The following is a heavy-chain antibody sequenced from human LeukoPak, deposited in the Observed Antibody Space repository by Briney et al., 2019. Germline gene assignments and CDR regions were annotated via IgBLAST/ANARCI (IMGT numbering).Heavy chain of an antibody. J-gene: IGHJ4*02. CDR1: GFTFSSYW. V-gene: IGHV3-74*01. D-gene: IGHD3-10*01. CDR3: ARVDYYGSGIR. CDR2: INSDGSST. Sequence: GGSLRLSCAASGFTFSSYWMHWVRQARGKGLVWVSRINSDGSSTSYADSVKGRFTISRDNAKNTLYLQMNSLRAEDTAVYYCARVDYYGSGIRWGQGTLVTVSS.